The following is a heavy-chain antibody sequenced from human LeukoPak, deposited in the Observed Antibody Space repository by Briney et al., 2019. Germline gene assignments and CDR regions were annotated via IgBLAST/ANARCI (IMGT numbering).Heavy chain of an antibody. CDR1: GGSISSSSYY. CDR3: ARSAVAGMVHFDL. J-gene: IGHJ2*01. Sequence: SETLSLTCTVSGGSISSSSYYWGWIRQPPGKGLEWIGSIYYSGSTYYNPSLKSRVTISVDTSKNQFSLKLSSVTAADTAVYYCARSAVAGMVHFDLWGRGTLVTVSS. D-gene: IGHD6-19*01. V-gene: IGHV4-39*01. CDR2: IYYSGST.